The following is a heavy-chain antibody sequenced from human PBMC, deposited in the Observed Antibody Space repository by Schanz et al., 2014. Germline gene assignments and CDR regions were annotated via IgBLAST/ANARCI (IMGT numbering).Heavy chain of an antibody. CDR1: GFPFNEYG. J-gene: IGHJ4*02. CDR2: FSLDTDRI. Sequence: VQLVESGGGLVQPGRSLRLSCAASGFPFNEYGMLWVRQAPGKGLEWVAGFSLDTDRIDYGDSVKGRFTVSWDNSKTSLYLQMNSLSPEDTALYYCAKDGIMVQGVIWERYFDSWGQGTLVTVSS. CDR3: AKDGIMVQGVIWERYFDS. V-gene: IGHV3-9*01. D-gene: IGHD3-10*01.